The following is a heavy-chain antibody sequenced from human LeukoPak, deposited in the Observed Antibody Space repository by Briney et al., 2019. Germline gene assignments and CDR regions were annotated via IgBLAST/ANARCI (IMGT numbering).Heavy chain of an antibody. CDR2: ISAYNGNT. V-gene: IGHV1-18*01. J-gene: IGHJ6*03. CDR1: GYTFTSYG. D-gene: IGHD3-10*01. CDR3: ARISRNYYGSGSYCIYYYYYMDV. Sequence: ASVKVSCKASGYTFTSYGISWVRQAPGQGLEWMGWISAYNGNTNYAQKLQGRVTMTTDTSTSTAYMELRSLRSDDTAVYYCARISRNYYGSGSYCIYYYYYMDVWGKGTTVTVSS.